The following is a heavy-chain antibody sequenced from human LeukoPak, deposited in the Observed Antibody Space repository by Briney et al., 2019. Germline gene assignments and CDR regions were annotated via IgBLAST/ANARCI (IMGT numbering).Heavy chain of an antibody. J-gene: IGHJ4*02. D-gene: IGHD5-18*01. CDR2: LYYSGSS. V-gene: IGHV4-39*01. CDR3: ARQPRGQLWPGGAY. CDR1: GDSISTTNSY. Sequence: SETLSLTCTVSGDSISTTNSYRGWIRQPPGKGLEWIGSLYYSGSSYYNPSLKSRVTISADTSKNQFSLKLSSVTAADTAVYYCARQPRGQLWPGGAYWGQGTLVTVSS.